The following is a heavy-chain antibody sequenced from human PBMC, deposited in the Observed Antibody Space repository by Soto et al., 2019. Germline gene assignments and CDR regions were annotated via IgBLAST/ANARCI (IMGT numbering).Heavy chain of an antibody. V-gene: IGHV1-18*04. CDR1: GYTFTSYG. D-gene: IGHD6-13*01. CDR2: ISAYNGNT. J-gene: IGHJ4*02. CDR3: ARDRGAAGLIDY. Sequence: AAVKVSCKASGYTFTSYGISWVRQAPGQGLEWMGWISAYNGNTNYARKLQGRVTMTTDTSTSTAYMELRSLRSDDTAGYYCARDRGAAGLIDYWGQGTLVTVSS.